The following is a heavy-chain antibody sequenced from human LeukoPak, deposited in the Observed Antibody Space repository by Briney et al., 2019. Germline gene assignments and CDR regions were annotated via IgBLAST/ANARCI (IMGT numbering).Heavy chain of an antibody. CDR2: IYPGDSDT. CDR3: ARQLSTRITMIAPIVNWFDP. D-gene: IGHD3-22*01. J-gene: IGHJ5*02. Sequence: LGESLKISCKGSGYSFTSYWIGWVRQMPGKGLEWMGIIYPGDSDTRYSPSFQGQVTISADKSISTAYLQWSSLKASDTAMYYCARQLSTRITMIAPIVNWFDPWGQGTLVTVSS. V-gene: IGHV5-51*01. CDR1: GYSFTSYW.